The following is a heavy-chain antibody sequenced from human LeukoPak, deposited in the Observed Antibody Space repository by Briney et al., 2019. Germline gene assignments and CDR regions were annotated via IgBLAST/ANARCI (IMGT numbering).Heavy chain of an antibody. V-gene: IGHV4-30-2*01. CDR2: IYHSGST. J-gene: IGHJ5*02. D-gene: IGHD6-13*01. CDR1: GGSISSGGYS. Sequence: PSQTLSLTCAVSGGSISSGGYSWSWIRQPPGTGLEWIGYIYHSGSTYYNPSLKSRVTISVDRSKNQFSLKLSSVTAADTAVYYCARGRYIAAAGPINWFDPWGQGTLVTVSS. CDR3: ARGRYIAAAGPINWFDP.